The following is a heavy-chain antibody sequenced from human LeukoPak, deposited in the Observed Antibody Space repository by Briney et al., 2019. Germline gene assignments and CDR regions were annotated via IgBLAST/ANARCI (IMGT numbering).Heavy chain of an antibody. CDR2: VKTKTDGGTT. D-gene: IGHD3-22*01. V-gene: IGHV3-15*01. CDR1: GFAFSNVW. J-gene: IGHJ3*01. CDR3: TTLATMIVGGDSAFDL. Sequence: PGGSLRLSCAASGFAFSNVWMTWVRQAPGKGLEWVGRVKTKTDGGTTDYTAPVKGRFTISRDDSKNTLYLRMNSLKTEDTGVYFCTTLATMIVGGDSAFDLWGQGTMVTVAS.